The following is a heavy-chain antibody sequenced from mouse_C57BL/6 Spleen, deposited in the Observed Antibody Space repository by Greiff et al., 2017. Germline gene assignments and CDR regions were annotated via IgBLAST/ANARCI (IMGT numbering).Heavy chain of an antibody. CDR2: IHPTSGST. CDR1: GYTFTSYW. Sequence: QVQLQQPGAELVKPGASVKLSCKASGYTFTSYWMHWVKQRPGQGLEWIGMIHPTSGSTNYNEKFKSKATLTVDKSSSTAYMQLSSLTSEDSAVYYCASIYDDYDYFDYWGQGTTLTVSS. V-gene: IGHV1-64*01. CDR3: ASIYDDYDYFDY. J-gene: IGHJ2*01. D-gene: IGHD2-4*01.